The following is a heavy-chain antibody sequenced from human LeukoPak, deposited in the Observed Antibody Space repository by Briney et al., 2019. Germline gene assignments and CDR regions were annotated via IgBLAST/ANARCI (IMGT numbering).Heavy chain of an antibody. CDR2: IYYSGST. V-gene: IGHV4-59*01. D-gene: IGHD3-3*01. CDR3: AREVAGGVFGY. J-gene: IGHJ4*02. Sequence: SETLSLTCTVSGGSISSYYWSWIRQPPGKGLEWIGYIYYSGSTNYNPSLKSRVTISVDTSKNQFSLKLSSVTAADTAVYYCAREVAGGVFGYWGQGTLVTVSS. CDR1: GGSISSYY.